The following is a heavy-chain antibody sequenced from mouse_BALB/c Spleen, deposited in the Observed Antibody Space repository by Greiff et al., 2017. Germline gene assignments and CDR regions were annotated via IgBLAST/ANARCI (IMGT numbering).Heavy chain of an antibody. V-gene: IGHV5-4*02. Sequence: EVMLVESGGGLVKPGGSLKLSCAASGFTFSDYYMYWVRQTPEKRLEWVATISDGGSYTYYPDSVKGRFTISRDNAKNNLYLQMSSLKSEDTAMYYCARDRDGGGYAMDYWGQGTSVTVSS. CDR3: ARDRDGGGYAMDY. CDR2: ISDGGSYT. J-gene: IGHJ4*01. CDR1: GFTFSDYY.